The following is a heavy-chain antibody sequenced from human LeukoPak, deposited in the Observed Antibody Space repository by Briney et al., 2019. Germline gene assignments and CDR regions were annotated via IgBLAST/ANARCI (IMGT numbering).Heavy chain of an antibody. D-gene: IGHD6-19*01. CDR2: INPSGGST. CDR1: GYTFTIYY. Sequence: ASVKVSCKASGYTFTIYYMHWVRQAPGQGLEWMGIINPSGGSTSYAQKFQGRVTMTRDTSTSTVYMELSSLRSEDTAVYYCATVAGISPFDYWGQGTLVTVSS. CDR3: ATVAGISPFDY. V-gene: IGHV1-46*01. J-gene: IGHJ4*02.